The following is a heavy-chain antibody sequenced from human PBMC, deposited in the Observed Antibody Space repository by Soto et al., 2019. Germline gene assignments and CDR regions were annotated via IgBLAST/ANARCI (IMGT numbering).Heavy chain of an antibody. Sequence: PGGSLRLSCAASGFTFSSSVMHWVCQAPGKGLEYVSGISSNGVGTYYANSVQGRFTISRDNSKNTVYLQMGSLRPEDMAVYYCARRARPDFYYMAVRGKGTTVTVSS. V-gene: IGHV3-64*01. J-gene: IGHJ6*03. CDR1: GFTFSSSV. D-gene: IGHD6-6*01. CDR2: ISSNGVGT. CDR3: ARRARPDFYYMAV.